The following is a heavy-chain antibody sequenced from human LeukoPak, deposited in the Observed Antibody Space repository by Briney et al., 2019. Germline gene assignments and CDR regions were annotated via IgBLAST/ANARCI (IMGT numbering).Heavy chain of an antibody. J-gene: IGHJ4*02. CDR2: IYHSGST. D-gene: IGHD2-2*01. Sequence: SGTLSLTCAVSGGSISSSNWWSWVRQPPGKGLEWIGEIYHSGSTNYNPSLKSRVTISVDKSKNQFSLKLSSVTAADTAVYYCARQRVVVPAASYFDYWGQGTLVTVSS. CDR1: GGSISSSNW. V-gene: IGHV4-4*02. CDR3: ARQRVVVPAASYFDY.